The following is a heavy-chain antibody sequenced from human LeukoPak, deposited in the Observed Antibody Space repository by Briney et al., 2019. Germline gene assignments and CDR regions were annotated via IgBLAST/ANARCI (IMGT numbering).Heavy chain of an antibody. CDR2: IIPMFGTS. D-gene: IGHD3-3*01. V-gene: IGHV1-69*05. J-gene: IGHJ4*02. CDR3: ATYTLSQFWSGYYHFDY. CDR1: GGNFISYA. Sequence: SVKVSRKASGGNFISYAVSWVRQAPGQGLEWVGGIIPMFGTSNYAQKFQGRVTITTDESTTTAYMELSSLSSEDTAVYYCATYTLSQFWSGYYHFDYWGQGTLLSVSS.